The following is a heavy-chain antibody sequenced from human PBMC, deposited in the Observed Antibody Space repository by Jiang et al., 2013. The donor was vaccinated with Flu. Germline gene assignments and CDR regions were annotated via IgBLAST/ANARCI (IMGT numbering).Heavy chain of an antibody. CDR1: GYTFTSYY. Sequence: SGAEVKKPGASVKVSCKASGYTFTSYYMHWVRQAPGQGLEWMGIINPSGGSTSYAQKFQGRVTMTRDTSTSTVYMELSSLRSEDTAVYYCAKAVMTHWGMDVWGQGTTVTVSS. CDR2: INPSGGST. CDR3: AKAVMTHWGMDV. J-gene: IGHJ6*02. D-gene: IGHD3-16*01. V-gene: IGHV1-46*01.